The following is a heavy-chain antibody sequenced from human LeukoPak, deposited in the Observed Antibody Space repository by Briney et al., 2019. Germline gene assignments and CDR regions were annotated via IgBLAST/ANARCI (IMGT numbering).Heavy chain of an antibody. Sequence: GESLKISCKGSGYSFTSYWIAWVRQMPGKGLEWMGIIYPGDSETRYSPSFQGQVTISADKSISIAYLQWSSLQASDTAMYYCARLRRVTDPNWFDPWGQGTLVIVSS. V-gene: IGHV5-51*01. CDR1: GYSFTSYW. D-gene: IGHD4-11*01. CDR2: IYPGDSET. CDR3: ARLRRVTDPNWFDP. J-gene: IGHJ5*02.